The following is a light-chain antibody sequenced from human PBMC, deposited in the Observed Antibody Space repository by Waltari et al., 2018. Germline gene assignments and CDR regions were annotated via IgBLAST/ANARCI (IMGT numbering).Light chain of an antibody. CDR1: QDISNY. Sequence: DIRMTQSPSSLSASVGDRVPITCRASQDISNYLAWFQQKPGQAPKSLMYTASSLQSGVPSRFSGSGSGTDFTLTISSLQPEDFATYYCQQYNSYPLTFGGGTKVDIK. CDR2: TAS. J-gene: IGKJ4*01. V-gene: IGKV1-16*01. CDR3: QQYNSYPLT.